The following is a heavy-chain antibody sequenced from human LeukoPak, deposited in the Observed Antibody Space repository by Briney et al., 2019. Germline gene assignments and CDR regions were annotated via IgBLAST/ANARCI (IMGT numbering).Heavy chain of an antibody. J-gene: IGHJ4*02. Sequence: GASVKVSCKASGYTFTGYYMHWVRQAPGQGLEWMGWINPNSGGTNYAQKFQGRVTMTRDTSISTAYMELSRLRSDDTAVYYCASIPTEWERKIFSPSGSSLYDYWGQGTLVTVSS. CDR3: ASIPTEWERKIFSPSGSSLYDY. CDR1: GYTFTGYY. CDR2: INPNSGGT. V-gene: IGHV1-2*02. D-gene: IGHD1-26*01.